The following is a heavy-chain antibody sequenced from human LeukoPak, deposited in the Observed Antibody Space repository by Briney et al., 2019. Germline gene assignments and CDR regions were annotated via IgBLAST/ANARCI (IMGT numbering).Heavy chain of an antibody. CDR3: ANLFFVVVPAAMPDY. CDR1: GFTFSSYA. D-gene: IGHD2-2*01. Sequence: GGSLRLSCAASGFTFSSYAMSWVRQAPGKGLEWVSAIGGSGGSTYYADSVKGRFTISRDNSKNTLYLQMNSLRAEDTAVYYCANLFFVVVPAAMPDYWGQGTLVTVSS. CDR2: IGGSGGST. V-gene: IGHV3-23*01. J-gene: IGHJ4*02.